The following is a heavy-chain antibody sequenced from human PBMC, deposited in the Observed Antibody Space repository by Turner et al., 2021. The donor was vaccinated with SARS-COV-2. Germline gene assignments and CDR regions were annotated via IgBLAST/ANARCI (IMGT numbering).Heavy chain of an antibody. CDR1: GFPLSSYV. D-gene: IGHD1-26*01. Sequence: EVRMVESGGGLAQPGGSLRLSCSASGFPLSSYVMNWVRQAPQKGLEWIASISGSSGAISYADSVKGRFTISRDNANNSVSLQMSSLRHEDTAVYFCARDQWEPIHDAFDIWGQGKKVTVSS. V-gene: IGHV3-48*02. J-gene: IGHJ3*02. CDR3: ARDQWEPIHDAFDI. CDR2: ISGSSGAI.